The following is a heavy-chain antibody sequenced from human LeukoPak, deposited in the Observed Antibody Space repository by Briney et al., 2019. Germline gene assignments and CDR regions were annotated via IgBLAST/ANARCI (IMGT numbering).Heavy chain of an antibody. Sequence: GASVKVSCKASGYTFTSYGISWVRQAPGQGLEWMGWISAYNGNTNYAQKLQGRVTMTTDTSTSTAYMELRSLRSDDTAVYYCARDLPLFTMIAVPPRGYFDYWGQGTLVTVSS. CDR2: ISAYNGNT. CDR3: ARDLPLFTMIAVPPRGYFDY. CDR1: GYTFTSYG. J-gene: IGHJ4*02. D-gene: IGHD3-22*01. V-gene: IGHV1-18*01.